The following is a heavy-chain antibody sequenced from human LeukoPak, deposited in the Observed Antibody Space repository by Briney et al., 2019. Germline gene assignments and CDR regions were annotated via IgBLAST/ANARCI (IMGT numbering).Heavy chain of an antibody. V-gene: IGHV3-15*01. Sequence: GGSLRLSCAASGFTFNNAWMSWVRQAPGKGLEWVGRIKSKIDGGTAGYAAPVKGRFTISRDDSQNTLFLRMSSLKTEDTAVYYCTTDRRHDILTGYYRGWFDPWGQGILVTVSS. CDR1: GFTFNNAW. D-gene: IGHD3-9*01. CDR2: IKSKIDGGTA. CDR3: TTDRRHDILTGYYRGWFDP. J-gene: IGHJ5*02.